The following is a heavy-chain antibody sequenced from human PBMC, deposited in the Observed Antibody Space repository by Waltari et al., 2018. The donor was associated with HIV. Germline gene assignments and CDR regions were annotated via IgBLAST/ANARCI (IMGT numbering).Heavy chain of an antibody. J-gene: IGHJ3*02. Sequence: EVQLVESGGGLVQPGGSLRLSCTAPAFIFRNYSANWVRQAQGKGLEWNSYININGSAKSYADSVNGRVAISRDNARNSLYIQMNNLRDEDTALYYCARGFYYDKSGLSDAFDIWGQGTMVTVSS. D-gene: IGHD3-22*01. CDR3: ARGFYYDKSGLSDAFDI. CDR2: ININGSAK. CDR1: AFIFRNYS. V-gene: IGHV3-48*02.